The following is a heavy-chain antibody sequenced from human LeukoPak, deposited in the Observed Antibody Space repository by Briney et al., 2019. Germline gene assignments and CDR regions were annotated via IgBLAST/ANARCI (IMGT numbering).Heavy chain of an antibody. J-gene: IGHJ6*03. CDR2: IYYSAST. CDR1: GGSLRSYY. V-gene: IGHV4-59*01. Sequence: PSETLSLTCTVSGGSLRSYYWSWIRQAPGKGLEWIGYIYYSASTNYNPSLKSRVTISVDTSKNQFSLKLSSVTAADTAVYYCAREGRRPPYYYYYMDVWGKGTTVTISS. CDR3: AREGRRPPYYYYYMDV.